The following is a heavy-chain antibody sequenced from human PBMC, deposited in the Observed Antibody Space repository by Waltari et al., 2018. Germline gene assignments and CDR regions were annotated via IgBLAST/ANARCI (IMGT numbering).Heavy chain of an antibody. CDR3: ARVPAYYGSGSNNWFDP. CDR2: INPNSGGT. D-gene: IGHD3-10*01. J-gene: IGHJ5*02. Sequence: QVQLVQSGAEVKKPGASVKVSCKASGYPFTGYYLHWVRVAPGQGLEWMGWINPNSGGTNYAQKFQGRVTMTRDTSISTAYMELSRLRSDDTAVYYCARVPAYYGSGSNNWFDPWGQGTLVTVSS. CDR1: GYPFTGYY. V-gene: IGHV1-2*02.